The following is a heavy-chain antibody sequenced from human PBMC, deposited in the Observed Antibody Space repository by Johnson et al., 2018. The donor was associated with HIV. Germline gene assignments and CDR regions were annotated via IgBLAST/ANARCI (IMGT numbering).Heavy chain of an antibody. J-gene: IGHJ3*02. D-gene: IGHD3-22*01. V-gene: IGHV3-66*01. CDR2: IYSGGST. CDR1: GFTVRSNY. CDR3: ARDLVDSRGYYYEGAVDI. Sequence: MLLVESGGGLVQPGGSLRLSCAASGFTVRSNYMSWVRQAPGKGPEWVSVIYSGGSTYYADSVKGRFTISRDNSKNTLYLQMNSLRAEDTAVYYCARDLVDSRGYYYEGAVDIWGQGTMVTVSS.